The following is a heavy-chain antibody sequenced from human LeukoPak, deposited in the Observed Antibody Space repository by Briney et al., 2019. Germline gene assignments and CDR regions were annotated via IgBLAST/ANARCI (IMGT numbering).Heavy chain of an antibody. D-gene: IGHD4-17*01. Sequence: SETLSLTCAVYGGSFSGYYWSWIRQPPGKGLEWIGEINHSGSTNYNPSLKSRVTISVDTSKNQFSLKLSSVTAADTAVYYCARDLVTTVTPPDWGQGTLVTVSS. CDR3: ARDLVTTVTPPD. CDR1: GGSFSGYY. J-gene: IGHJ4*02. CDR2: INHSGST. V-gene: IGHV4-34*01.